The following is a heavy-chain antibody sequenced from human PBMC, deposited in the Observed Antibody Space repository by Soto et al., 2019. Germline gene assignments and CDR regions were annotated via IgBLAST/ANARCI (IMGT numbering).Heavy chain of an antibody. CDR3: VRYDRINMKPYAPEGFHI. CDR1: GDSISSSNSH. J-gene: IGHJ3*02. D-gene: IGHD3-3*02. V-gene: IGHV4-39*01. Sequence: LSLTCTVSGDSISSSNSHWGWTRQPPGKGLEYIGSVYYGGAIFYSGNIYYNPSLKSRVTISVDTSKNQFSLRLSSVTAADTGVYYCVRYDRINMKPYAPEGFHIWGQGTMVTVSS. CDR2: VYYGGAIFYSGNI.